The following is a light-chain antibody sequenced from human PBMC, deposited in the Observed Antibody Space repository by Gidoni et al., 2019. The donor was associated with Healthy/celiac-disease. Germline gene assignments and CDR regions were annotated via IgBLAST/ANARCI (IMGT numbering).Light chain of an antibody. CDR2: DAS. CDR1: QSVSSN. V-gene: IGKV3-15*01. Sequence: EIVMTHSLATLSVSPGERATLSCRASQSVSSNLAWYQQKPGQAPRLLIYDASTRATGIPARFSGSGSGTEFTLPISSLQSEDFAVYYCQQYNNWPPWTFGQGTKVEIK. CDR3: QQYNNWPPWT. J-gene: IGKJ1*01.